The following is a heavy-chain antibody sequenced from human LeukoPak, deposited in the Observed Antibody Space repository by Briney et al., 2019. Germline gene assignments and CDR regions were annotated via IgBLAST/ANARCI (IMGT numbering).Heavy chain of an antibody. Sequence: AGGSLRLSCAASGFTFSSYGMHWVRQAPGKGLEWVAVISYDGSNKYYADSVKGRFTISRDNSKNTLYLQMNSLRAEDTAVYYCAKDYYSNYGFDYWGQGTLVTVSS. CDR1: GFTFSSYG. V-gene: IGHV3-30*18. J-gene: IGHJ4*02. CDR2: ISYDGSNK. D-gene: IGHD4-11*01. CDR3: AKDYYSNYGFDY.